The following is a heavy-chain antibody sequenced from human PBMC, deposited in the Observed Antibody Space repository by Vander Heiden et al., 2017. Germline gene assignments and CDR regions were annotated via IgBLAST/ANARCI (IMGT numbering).Heavy chain of an antibody. CDR2: ISGSGGST. V-gene: IGHV3-23*01. J-gene: IGHJ3*02. Sequence: EVQLLESGGGLVQPGGSLRLSCAASGFTFSSYAMSWVRQAPGKGLEWVSAISGSGGSTYHADSVKGRFTISRDNSKNTLYLQMNSLRAEDTAVYYCAKDRGGSYRYHDAFDIWGQGTMVTVSS. CDR1: GFTFSSYA. D-gene: IGHD1-26*01. CDR3: AKDRGGSYRYHDAFDI.